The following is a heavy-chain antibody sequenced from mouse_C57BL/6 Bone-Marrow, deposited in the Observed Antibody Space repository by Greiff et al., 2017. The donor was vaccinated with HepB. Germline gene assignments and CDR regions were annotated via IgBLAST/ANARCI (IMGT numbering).Heavy chain of an antibody. J-gene: IGHJ2*01. V-gene: IGHV5-6*01. CDR3: ARIYYGNY. CDR2: LSSGGSYT. D-gene: IGHD2-1*01. CDR1: GFTFSSYG. Sequence: EVKLMESGGDLVKPGGSLKLSCAASGFTFSSYGMSWVRQTPDKRLEWVATLSSGGSYTYYPDSVKGRFTISRDNAKNTLYLQMSSLKSEDTAMYYCARIYYGNYWGQGTTLTVSS.